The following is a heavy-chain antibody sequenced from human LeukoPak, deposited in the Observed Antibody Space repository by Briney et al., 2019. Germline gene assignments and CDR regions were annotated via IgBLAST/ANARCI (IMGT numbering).Heavy chain of an antibody. J-gene: IGHJ4*02. Sequence: ASVKVSCKASGYTFTSYYMHWVRQAPGQGLEWMGWINPNSGGTNYAQKFQGRVTMTRDTSISTAYMELSRLRSDDTAVYYFARVRPYDILTLLYWGQGTLVTVSS. D-gene: IGHD3-9*01. V-gene: IGHV1-2*02. CDR3: ARVRPYDILTLLY. CDR2: INPNSGGT. CDR1: GYTFTSYY.